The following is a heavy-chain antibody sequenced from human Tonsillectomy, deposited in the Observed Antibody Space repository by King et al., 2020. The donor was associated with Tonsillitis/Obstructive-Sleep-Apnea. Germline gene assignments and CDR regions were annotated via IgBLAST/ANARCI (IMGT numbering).Heavy chain of an antibody. D-gene: IGHD6-6*01. Sequence: QLVQSGAAVKKPGASVKVSCKASGSTFTNFGISWVRQAPGQGLEWMGWISAYNGNTNYAQKLQGRVTMTTDTSTSTAYMELRSLRSDDTAVYYCARDGRPIAARPQYFDYWGQGTLVTVSS. CDR1: GSTFTNFG. J-gene: IGHJ4*02. CDR3: ARDGRPIAARPQYFDY. CDR2: ISAYNGNT. V-gene: IGHV1-18*01.